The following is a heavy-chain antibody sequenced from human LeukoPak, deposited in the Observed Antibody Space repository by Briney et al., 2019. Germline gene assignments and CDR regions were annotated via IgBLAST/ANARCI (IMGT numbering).Heavy chain of an antibody. CDR1: GFTFSSYV. J-gene: IGHJ6*02. CDR2: ITDSGGST. Sequence: GGSLRLSCAASGFTFSSYVMSWVRQAPGKGLEWVSCITDSGGSTYYAVSVKGRFTISRDNSKNTLYLQMNSLRAEDTAVYYCAREARAYYGMDVWGQGTTVTVSS. V-gene: IGHV3-23*01. CDR3: AREARAYYGMDV.